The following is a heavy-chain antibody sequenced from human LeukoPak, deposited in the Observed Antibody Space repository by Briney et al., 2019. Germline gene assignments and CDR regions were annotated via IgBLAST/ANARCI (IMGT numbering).Heavy chain of an antibody. D-gene: IGHD3-9*01. Sequence: GASVKVSCKASGYTFTTYGVTWVRQAPGQGLEWMGWISAYNDNTNYAQKLQGRVTMTADTSTSTAYMELRSLRYDDTAVYYCARSSTYYDILTGYYDAIDYWGQGTLVTVSS. J-gene: IGHJ4*02. CDR1: GYTFTTYG. CDR2: ISAYNDNT. CDR3: ARSSTYYDILTGYYDAIDY. V-gene: IGHV1-18*01.